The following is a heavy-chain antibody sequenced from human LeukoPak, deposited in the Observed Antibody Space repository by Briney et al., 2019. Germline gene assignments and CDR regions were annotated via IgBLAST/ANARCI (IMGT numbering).Heavy chain of an antibody. CDR2: FYNSGRS. V-gene: IGHV4-59*01. CDR1: DDSISDYY. D-gene: IGHD3-16*01. J-gene: IGHJ4*02. Sequence: SETLSLTCTVSDDSISDYYRGWIRQPPGKGLEWIGYFYNSGRSTYNPSSKSRVTISADTSKNHFSLKLNSVTTADTAVYYCTRGAGWLIDYWGQGILVTVSS. CDR3: TRGAGWLIDY.